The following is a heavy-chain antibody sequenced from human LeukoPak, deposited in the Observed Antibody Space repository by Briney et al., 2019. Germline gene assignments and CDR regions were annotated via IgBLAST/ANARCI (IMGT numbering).Heavy chain of an antibody. CDR2: IYPGDSDI. V-gene: IGHV5-51*01. J-gene: IGHJ5*02. Sequence: KVSCHGSGSSFTTYWIGWVRPVPGKGLEWMGIIYPGDSDIRYSPSFQGQVTISTDKSISTAYLQWSSLKASDTAMYYCARHVLQNWFDPWGQGTLVTVSS. D-gene: IGHD3-10*02. CDR1: GSSFTTYW. CDR3: ARHVLQNWFDP.